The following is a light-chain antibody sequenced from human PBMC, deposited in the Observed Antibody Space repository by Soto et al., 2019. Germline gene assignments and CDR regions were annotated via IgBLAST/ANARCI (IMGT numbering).Light chain of an antibody. CDR3: QQSYNSPPIT. J-gene: IGKJ5*01. Sequence: DVQMTQSPSSLSASVGDSLTLTCRASQTVTSYLNWYQQKPGKAPKLLIYAASTLQSGVPSRFSGSGSGTEFTLTIISLQPEDFATYYCQQSYNSPPITFGQGTRLEIK. CDR2: AAS. V-gene: IGKV1-39*01. CDR1: QTVTSY.